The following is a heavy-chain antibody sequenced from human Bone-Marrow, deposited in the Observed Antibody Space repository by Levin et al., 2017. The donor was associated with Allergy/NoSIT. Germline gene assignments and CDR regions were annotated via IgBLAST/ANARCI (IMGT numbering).Heavy chain of an antibody. CDR2: ISSSSSYI. Sequence: MSGGSLRLSCAASGFTFSSYSMNWVRQAPGKGLEWVSSISSSSSYIYYADSVKGRFTISRDNAKNSLYLQMNSLRAEDTAVYYCARELGAKRYSYGRLWDYWGQGTLVTVSS. D-gene: IGHD5-18*01. J-gene: IGHJ4*02. CDR3: ARELGAKRYSYGRLWDY. V-gene: IGHV3-21*01. CDR1: GFTFSSYS.